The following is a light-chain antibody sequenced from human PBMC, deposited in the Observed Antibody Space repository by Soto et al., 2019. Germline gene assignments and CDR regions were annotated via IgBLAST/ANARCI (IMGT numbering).Light chain of an antibody. Sequence: DIQMTQSPSSESASIGDSVTITCRASQDIGTWLAWYQQKPGKAPSLLIYAASSLQSWVSSRFRGSGSGTDFTLTINSLQPEDIAPYYCEQTKSFPRTLGQGTKADLK. CDR3: EQTKSFPRT. J-gene: IGKJ1*01. CDR2: AAS. V-gene: IGKV1-12*01. CDR1: QDIGTW.